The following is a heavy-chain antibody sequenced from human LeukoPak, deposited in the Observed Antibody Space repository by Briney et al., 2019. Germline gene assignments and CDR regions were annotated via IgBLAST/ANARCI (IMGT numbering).Heavy chain of an antibody. CDR3: AREESGSYSTDY. CDR1: GFTFSSYA. D-gene: IGHD1-26*01. V-gene: IGHV3-33*08. CDR2: IWYDGSNK. Sequence: GGSLRLSCAASGFTFSSYAMHWVRQAPGKGLEWVAVIWYDGSNKYYADSVKGRFTISRDNSKNTLYLQMNSLRAEDTAVYYCAREESGSYSTDYWGQGTLVTVSS. J-gene: IGHJ4*02.